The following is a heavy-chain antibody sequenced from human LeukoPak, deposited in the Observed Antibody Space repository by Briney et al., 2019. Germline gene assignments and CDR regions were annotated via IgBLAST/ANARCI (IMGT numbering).Heavy chain of an antibody. CDR2: INHSGST. CDR1: GGSISSGGYY. V-gene: IGHV4-39*07. CDR3: ARGGSYYDFWSGYIGGVYFDY. D-gene: IGHD3-3*01. J-gene: IGHJ4*02. Sequence: SETLSLTCTVSGGSISSGGYYWSWIRQPPGKGLEWIGEINHSGSTNYNPSLKSRVTISVDTSKNQFSLKLSSVTAADTAVYYCARGGSYYDFWSGYIGGVYFDYWGQGTLVTVSS.